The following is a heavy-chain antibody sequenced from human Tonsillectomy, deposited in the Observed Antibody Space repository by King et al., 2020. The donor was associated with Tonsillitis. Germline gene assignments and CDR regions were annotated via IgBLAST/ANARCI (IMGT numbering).Heavy chain of an antibody. CDR1: GFSFGGYA. CDR2: IRSKAYGGTT. J-gene: IGHJ6*02. D-gene: IGHD3-22*01. Sequence: VQLVESGGGLVQPGRSLRLSCTASGFSFGGYAMSWIRQAPGKGLEWVGFIRSKAYGGTTEYAASVKGKFTISRDDSKSIAYLQMNSLKTEDTAVYYCTRDLGYSPDYYYYCGMDVWGQGTTVTVSS. V-gene: IGHV3-49*03. CDR3: TRDLGYSPDYYYYCGMDV.